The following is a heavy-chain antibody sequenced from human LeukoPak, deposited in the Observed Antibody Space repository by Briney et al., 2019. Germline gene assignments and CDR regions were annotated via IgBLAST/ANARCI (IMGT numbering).Heavy chain of an antibody. Sequence: ASVKVSCKASGYTFTSYGISWVRQAPGQGLEWMGWISAYNGNTNYAQKLQGRVTMTTDTSTSTAYMELRSLRSDDTAVYYCARDARRRGYYPIDYWGQGTLVTVSS. CDR3: ARDARRRGYYPIDY. CDR1: GYTFTSYG. J-gene: IGHJ4*02. D-gene: IGHD3-22*01. V-gene: IGHV1-18*01. CDR2: ISAYNGNT.